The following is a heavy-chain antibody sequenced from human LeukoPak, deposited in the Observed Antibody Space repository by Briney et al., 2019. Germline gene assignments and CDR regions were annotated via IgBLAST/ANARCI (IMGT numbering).Heavy chain of an antibody. Sequence: PPASVKVSCKASGYTFTGYYMHWVRQAPGQGLGWMGWINPNSGGTNYAQKFQGRVTMTRDTSISTAYMELSRLRSDDTAVYYCARDRGYSYGSSWFDPWGQGTLVTVSS. CDR3: ARDRGYSYGSSWFDP. D-gene: IGHD5-18*01. J-gene: IGHJ5*02. CDR1: GYTFTGYY. CDR2: INPNSGGT. V-gene: IGHV1-2*02.